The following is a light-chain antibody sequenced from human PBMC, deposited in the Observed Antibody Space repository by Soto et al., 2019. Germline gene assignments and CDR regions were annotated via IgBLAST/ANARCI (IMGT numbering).Light chain of an antibody. CDR3: LQDYNYPYT. Sequence: AIQMTQSPSALSVSVGDRVTITCRASQGIRNDLGWYQQKPGKAPKLLIYAASSLQSEVPSRFSGSGSGTDFTLTISSLQPEDFATYYCLQDYNYPYTFGQGTKLEIK. CDR2: AAS. J-gene: IGKJ2*01. CDR1: QGIRND. V-gene: IGKV1-6*01.